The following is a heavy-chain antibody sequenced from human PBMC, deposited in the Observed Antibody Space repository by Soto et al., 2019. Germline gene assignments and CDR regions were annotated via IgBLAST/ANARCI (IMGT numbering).Heavy chain of an antibody. CDR1: GFTFSSYA. J-gene: IGHJ4*02. V-gene: IGHV3-23*01. CDR2: ISGSGSNP. CDR3: ATRTAMADAPGFDH. D-gene: IGHD2-2*01. Sequence: PGGSLRLSCAASGFTFSSYAMSWVRQAPGQGLEWVSAISGSGSNPYYADSVKGRFTISRDNSKNTLYLQMNSLRAEDTAVYYCATRTAMADAPGFDHWGQGTLVTVSS.